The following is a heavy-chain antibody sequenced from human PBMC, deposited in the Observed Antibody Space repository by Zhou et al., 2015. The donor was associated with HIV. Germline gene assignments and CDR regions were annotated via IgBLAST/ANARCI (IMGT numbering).Heavy chain of an antibody. V-gene: IGHV1-69*01. Sequence: QVQLVQSGAEVKKPGSSVKVSCKASGGTFSSYAISWVRQAPGQGLEWMGGIIPIFGTANYAQKFQGRVTITADESTSTAYMELSSLRSEDTAVYYCARATKGSIAVAGVGGIYYYYYGMGRRGAKGDHG. CDR3: ARATKGSIAVAGVGGIYYYYYGMGRR. J-gene: IGHJ6*02. D-gene: IGHD6-19*01. CDR1: GGTFSSYA. CDR2: IIPIFGTA.